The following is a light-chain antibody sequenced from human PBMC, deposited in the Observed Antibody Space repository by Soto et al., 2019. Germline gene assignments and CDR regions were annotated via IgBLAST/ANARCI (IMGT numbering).Light chain of an antibody. Sequence: VLTQPASVSGSPGQSITISCTGTSSDIGAYNYVSWYQQHSGKAPKLMIYEVSNRPSGISNRFSGSKSGDTASLTISGLHREDEADYYCCSYTTNNTYVFGTGTKVTVL. CDR2: EVS. J-gene: IGLJ1*01. V-gene: IGLV2-14*01. CDR3: CSYTTNNTYV. CDR1: SSDIGAYNY.